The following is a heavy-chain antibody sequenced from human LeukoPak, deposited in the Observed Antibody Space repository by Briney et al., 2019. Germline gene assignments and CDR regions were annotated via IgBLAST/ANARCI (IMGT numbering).Heavy chain of an antibody. CDR1: GLSFSSYG. Sequence: GGSLRLSCAASGLSFSSYGMHWVRQAPGKGLEWVAFIQYDGSNKFYADSVKGRFTISRDNSKNTLNLQMNSLRADDTAVYYCAKGRGYYDSSGFDYWGQGTLVTVSS. CDR3: AKGRGYYDSSGFDY. J-gene: IGHJ4*02. V-gene: IGHV3-30*02. CDR2: IQYDGSNK. D-gene: IGHD3-22*01.